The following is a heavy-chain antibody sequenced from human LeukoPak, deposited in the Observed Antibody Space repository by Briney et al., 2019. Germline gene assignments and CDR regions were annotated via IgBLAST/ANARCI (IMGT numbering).Heavy chain of an antibody. V-gene: IGHV3-9*01. J-gene: IGHJ6*02. D-gene: IGHD5-18*01. CDR2: ISWNSGSI. CDR3: AKTQLSRRDYYYYGMDV. CDR1: GFTFDDYA. Sequence: QAGRSLRLSCAASGFTFDDYAMRWVRQAPGKGLEWVSGISWNSGSIGYADSVKGRFTISRDNAKNSLYLQMNSLRAEDTALYYCAKTQLSRRDYYYYGMDVWGQGTTVTVSS.